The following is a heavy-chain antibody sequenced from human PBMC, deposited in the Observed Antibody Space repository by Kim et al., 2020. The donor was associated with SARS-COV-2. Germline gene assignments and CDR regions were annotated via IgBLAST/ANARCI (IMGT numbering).Heavy chain of an antibody. Sequence: IATSAQKFQGRVTITADKSTSTAYMELSSLRSEDTAVYYCALPNYGGIRGWGQGTLVTVSS. CDR3: ALPNYGGIRG. J-gene: IGHJ4*02. CDR2: IA. D-gene: IGHD4-17*01. V-gene: IGHV1-69*02.